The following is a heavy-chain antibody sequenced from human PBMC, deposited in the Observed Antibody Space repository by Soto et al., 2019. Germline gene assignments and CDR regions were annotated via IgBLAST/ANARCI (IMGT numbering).Heavy chain of an antibody. CDR2: ISSTSFTI. Sequence: LRLSCAASGFMFSSYTINWVRQAPGKGLEWVSSISSTSFTIYYADSVKGRFTISRENAKNSLYLEMDSLRDKDTAVYYCAREEAGYYFAMDVWGLGTTVTVSS. CDR3: AREEAGYYFAMDV. V-gene: IGHV3-48*02. CDR1: GFMFSSYT. J-gene: IGHJ6*02. D-gene: IGHD6-25*01.